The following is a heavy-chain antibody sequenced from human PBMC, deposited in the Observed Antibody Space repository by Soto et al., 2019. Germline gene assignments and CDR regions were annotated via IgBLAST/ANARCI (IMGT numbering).Heavy chain of an antibody. CDR3: VSDSHGDY. V-gene: IGHV3-74*01. CDR2: IDHDGPT. CDR1: GFTFSNYW. J-gene: IGHJ4*02. Sequence: EVQLVESGGGLVQPGGSLRLSCAVSGFTFSNYWMHWVRQAPGKGLEWVSRIDHDGPTDYADSVRGRFTISRDNDENTVYLQMNRLRPEDTAVYYCVSDSHGDYWGQGTLVTVSS.